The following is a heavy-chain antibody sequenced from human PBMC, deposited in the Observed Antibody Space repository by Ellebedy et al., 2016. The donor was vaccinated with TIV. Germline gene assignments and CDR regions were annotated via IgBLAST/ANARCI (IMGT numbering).Heavy chain of an antibody. CDR2: IWYDGSNK. J-gene: IGHJ4*02. CDR1: GFTFSSYG. CDR3: ARDRPYDYVWGDPFDY. V-gene: IGHV3-33*08. D-gene: IGHD3-16*01. Sequence: GESLKISXAASGFTFSSYGMHWVRQAPGKGLEWVAVIWYDGSNKYYADSVKGRFTISRDNSKNTLYLQMNSLRAEDTAVYYCARDRPYDYVWGDPFDYWGQGTLVTVSS.